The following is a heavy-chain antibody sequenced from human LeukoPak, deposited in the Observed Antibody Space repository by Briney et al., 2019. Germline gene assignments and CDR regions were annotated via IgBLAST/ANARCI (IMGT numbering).Heavy chain of an antibody. Sequence: PGGSLRLSCAASGFTFSSYEMDWVRRAPGKGLEWVSYIGSSGGSRYYADSVKGRFTSSRDKAKNSLYLQMNSLRVEDTAVYYCAREDGDAFDIWGQGTVVSVSS. CDR2: IGSSGGSR. CDR1: GFTFSSYE. V-gene: IGHV3-48*03. D-gene: IGHD5-24*01. CDR3: AREDGDAFDI. J-gene: IGHJ3*02.